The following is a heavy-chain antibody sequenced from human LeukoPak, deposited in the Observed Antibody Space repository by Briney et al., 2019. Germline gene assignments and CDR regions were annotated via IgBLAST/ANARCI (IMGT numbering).Heavy chain of an antibody. J-gene: IGHJ1*01. CDR2: IKEDGSVK. Sequence: GGSLRLSCAASGFTFNIYWKSWVRQAPGKGLEWVANIKEDGSVKYYVDSVKGRFTISRDNTKNSLYLQMNSLRVEDTAVYYCARDQNFQQWGQGTLVTVSS. CDR3: ARDQNFQQ. V-gene: IGHV3-7*01. CDR1: GFTFNIYW.